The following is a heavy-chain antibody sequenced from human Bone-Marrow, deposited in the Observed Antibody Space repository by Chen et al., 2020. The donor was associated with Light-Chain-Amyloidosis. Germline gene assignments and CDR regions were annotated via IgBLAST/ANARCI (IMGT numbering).Heavy chain of an antibody. J-gene: IGHJ6*03. CDR3: AKDVDRRLGYYYYMDV. D-gene: IGHD6-19*01. CDR2: IRYDGSNK. Sequence: QVQLVESGGGVVQPGGSLSLSCAASGFTFSSYGMHWVRQAPGKGLEWVAFIRYDGSNKYYADSVKGRFTISRDNSKNTLYLQMNSLRAEDTAVYYCAKDVDRRLGYYYYMDVWGKGTTVTVSS. V-gene: IGHV3-30*02. CDR1: GFTFSSYG.